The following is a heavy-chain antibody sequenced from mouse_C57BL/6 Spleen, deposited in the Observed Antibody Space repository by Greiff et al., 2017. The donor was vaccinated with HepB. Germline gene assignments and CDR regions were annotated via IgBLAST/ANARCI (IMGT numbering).Heavy chain of an antibody. V-gene: IGHV1-52*01. CDR2: IDPSDSET. D-gene: IGHD1-1*01. CDR1: GYTFTSYW. J-gene: IGHJ2*01. Sequence: QVQLQQSGAELVRPGSSVKLSCKASGYTFTSYWMHWVKQRPIQGLEWIGNIDPSDSETHYNQKFKDKATLTVDKSSSTAYMQLSSLTSEDSAVYYCAVPLYYGSSFDYWGQGTTLTVSS. CDR3: AVPLYYGSSFDY.